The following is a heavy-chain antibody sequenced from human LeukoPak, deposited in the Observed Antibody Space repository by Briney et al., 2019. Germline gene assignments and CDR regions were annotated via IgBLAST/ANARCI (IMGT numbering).Heavy chain of an antibody. CDR1: GGSISSSSYY. CDR3: ARLRGYGYCSSTSCPDDY. CDR2: IYYSGST. J-gene: IGHJ4*02. V-gene: IGHV4-39*01. D-gene: IGHD2-2*01. Sequence: EPSETLSLTCTVSGGSISSSSYYWGWIRQPPGKGLEWIGSIYYSGSTYYNPSLKSRVTISVDTSKNQFSLKLSSVTAADTAVYYCARLRGYGYCSSTSCPDDYWGQGTLVTVSS.